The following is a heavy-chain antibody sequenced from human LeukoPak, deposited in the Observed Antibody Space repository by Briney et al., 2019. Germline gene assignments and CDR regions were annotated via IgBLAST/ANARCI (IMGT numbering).Heavy chain of an antibody. Sequence: PGGSLRLSCAASGFTFSSYWMSWVRQAPGKGLEWVANIKQDGSEKYYVDSVKGRFTISRDNAKNSLYLQMNSLRAEDTAVYYCASPSGYRYVSSFDYWGQGTLVTVSS. D-gene: IGHD5-18*01. CDR3: ASPSGYRYVSSFDY. J-gene: IGHJ4*02. CDR2: IKQDGSEK. CDR1: GFTFSSYW. V-gene: IGHV3-7*01.